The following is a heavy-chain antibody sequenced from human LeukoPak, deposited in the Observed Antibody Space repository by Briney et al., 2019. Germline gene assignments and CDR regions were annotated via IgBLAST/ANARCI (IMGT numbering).Heavy chain of an antibody. CDR2: IYSGGST. D-gene: IGHD3-22*01. J-gene: IGHJ4*02. CDR3: ARGGVVFTSYFDY. V-gene: IGHV3-53*01. CDR1: GFTDSSNY. Sequence: PGGSLRLSCAVSGFTDSSNYMSWVRQAPGKGLEWVSVIYSGGSTYYADSVKGRFTISRDNSKNTLYLQMNSLRAEDTAVYYCARGGVVFTSYFDYWGQGTLVTVSS.